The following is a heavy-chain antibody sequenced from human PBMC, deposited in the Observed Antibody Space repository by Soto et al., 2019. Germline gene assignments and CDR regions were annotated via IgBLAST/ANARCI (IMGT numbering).Heavy chain of an antibody. CDR1: GFTFSSYA. CDR3: AKDPGETASTSQASYYYYGMDV. J-gene: IGHJ6*02. CDR2: ISGRGGST. V-gene: IGHV3-23*01. D-gene: IGHD1-1*01. Sequence: EVQLLESGGGLVQPGGSLRLSCAASGFTFSSYAMSWVRQAPGKGLEWVSAISGRGGSTYYADSVKGRFTISRDNSKNTLYLQMNSLRAEDTAVYYCAKDPGETASTSQASYYYYGMDVWGQGTTVTVSS.